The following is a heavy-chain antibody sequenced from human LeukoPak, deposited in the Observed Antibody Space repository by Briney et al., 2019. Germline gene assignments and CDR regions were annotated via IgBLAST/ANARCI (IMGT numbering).Heavy chain of an antibody. Sequence: GGSLRLSCAASGFTFSRYAMHWVRQAPGKGLEWVALIRSDGSSKNYADSVKGRFTISREAYKKTVYLQMNSLRAEDTAVYSCAKWSGDYPSYYLDYWGQGTLVTVSS. CDR3: AKWSGDYPSYYLDY. J-gene: IGHJ4*02. V-gene: IGHV3-30*02. CDR1: GFTFSRYA. D-gene: IGHD4-17*01. CDR2: IRSDGSSK.